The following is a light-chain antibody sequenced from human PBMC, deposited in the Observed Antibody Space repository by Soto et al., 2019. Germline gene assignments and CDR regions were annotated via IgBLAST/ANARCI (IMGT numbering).Light chain of an antibody. CDR1: QNINSY. V-gene: IGKV1-39*01. CDR2: DAS. CDR3: QQTYSTPWT. J-gene: IGKJ1*01. Sequence: DIQMTQSPSSLSASVGDSVTITCRASQNINSYLNWYQQRPGKAPKLLIYDASILQSGVPSRFSGSGSGTEFALTINSLQPEDIATIYCQQTYSTPWTFGQGTKVEIK.